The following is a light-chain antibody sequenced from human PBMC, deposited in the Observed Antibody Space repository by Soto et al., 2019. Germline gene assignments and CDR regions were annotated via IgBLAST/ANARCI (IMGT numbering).Light chain of an antibody. J-gene: IGKJ1*01. Sequence: DIQMTQSPSSLSASVGDRVTITCRASQSISSYLNWYQQKPGKAPKLLIYAAPSLQSGVPSRFSGSGSGTDFTLTISSLQPEDFATYYCQQSYSTPRTFGQGTKVDI. V-gene: IGKV1-39*01. CDR3: QQSYSTPRT. CDR2: AAP. CDR1: QSISSY.